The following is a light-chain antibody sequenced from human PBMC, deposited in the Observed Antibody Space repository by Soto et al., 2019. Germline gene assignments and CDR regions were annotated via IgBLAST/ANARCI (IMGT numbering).Light chain of an antibody. CDR3: QQYNNYLTWT. CDR2: DAS. Sequence: DIQMTQSPSTLSASVGDRVTNTCRASQSINRWLVWYQQKPGKAPKVLIFDASILASGVPSRFSGSGSGTEFTLTISSLQPDDFATYYCQQYNNYLTWTFGQGTKVDIK. J-gene: IGKJ1*01. V-gene: IGKV1-5*01. CDR1: QSINRW.